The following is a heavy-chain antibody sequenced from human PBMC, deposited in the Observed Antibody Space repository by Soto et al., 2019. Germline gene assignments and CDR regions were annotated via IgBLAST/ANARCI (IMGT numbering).Heavy chain of an antibody. CDR2: INAGNGNT. CDR3: ARSITLAGDY. Sequence: QVQLVQYGAEVKKPGASVKVSCMASRYTFTSCAMHWVRQARGQRLEWMGWINAGNGNTKYSQKFQGRVTITRDTSASTAYMELSSLRSEDTAVYYCARSITLAGDYWGQGTLVTVSS. D-gene: IGHD1-20*01. J-gene: IGHJ4*02. V-gene: IGHV1-3*01. CDR1: RYTFTSCA.